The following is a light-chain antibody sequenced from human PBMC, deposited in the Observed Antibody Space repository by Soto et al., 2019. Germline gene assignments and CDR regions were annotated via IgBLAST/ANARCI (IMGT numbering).Light chain of an antibody. J-gene: IGLJ1*01. Sequence: QSVLTQPASVSGSPGQSITISCTGTSSDVGSYNLVSWYQQHPGKAPKLMIYEVSKRPSGVSNRYSGSKSGNTASLTISGLQAEDEADYYCCSYAGSSTPXVFGTGTKVTVL. CDR1: SSDVGSYNL. CDR3: CSYAGSSTPXV. CDR2: EVS. V-gene: IGLV2-23*02.